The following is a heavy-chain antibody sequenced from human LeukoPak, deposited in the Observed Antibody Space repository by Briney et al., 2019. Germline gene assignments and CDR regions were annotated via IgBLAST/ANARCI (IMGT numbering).Heavy chain of an antibody. D-gene: IGHD3-10*01. CDR1: GSTFSNYW. V-gene: IGHV3-7*01. Sequence: PGGALRLSCAASGSTFSNYWMTWVRQAPGKGLEWVANIKQDGSEKNYVDSVKGRFTISRDGATNSLYLHMNSLRVEDTAVYYCGRGGSFPGFWGQGTQVSVSS. J-gene: IGHJ4*02. CDR3: GRGGSFPGF. CDR2: IKQDGSEK.